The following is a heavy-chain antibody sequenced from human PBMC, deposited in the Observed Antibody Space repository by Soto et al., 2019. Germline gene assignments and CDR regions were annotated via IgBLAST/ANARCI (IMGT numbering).Heavy chain of an antibody. D-gene: IGHD3-10*01. Sequence: EVQLVESGGGLVKPGGSLRLSCVASGFSITNAWMNWVRQAPGKGLEWVGRIKRKIDGETTDYAAPVKGRFTISRDDSKNMLYLQLMSPKDDKTALYNFTSSSVEGLWGQGATVRVSS. J-gene: IGHJ6*02. CDR1: GFSITNAW. CDR3: TSSSVEGL. CDR2: IKRKIDGETT. V-gene: IGHV3-15*07.